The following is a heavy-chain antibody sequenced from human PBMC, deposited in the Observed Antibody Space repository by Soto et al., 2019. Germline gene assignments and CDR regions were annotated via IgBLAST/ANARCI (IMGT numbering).Heavy chain of an antibody. J-gene: IGHJ4*02. CDR2: VSASGRSR. V-gene: IGHV3-23*01. D-gene: IGHD3-16*01. Sequence: EVQLLESGGGLVQPGGSLRLSCVGSGIEFSNYAMSWVRQAPGTGLEWVSIVSASGRSRYHADSVKGRFTISRDNSKNTLYLHMTNLRAEDTAVYYCAKDGNWLDVYYDVWGQGTPFTVSS. CDR3: AKDGNWLDVYYDV. CDR1: GIEFSNYA.